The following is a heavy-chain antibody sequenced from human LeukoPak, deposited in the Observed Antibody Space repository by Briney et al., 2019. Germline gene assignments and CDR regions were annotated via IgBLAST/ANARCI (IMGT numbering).Heavy chain of an antibody. CDR1: GFTFSSCG. Sequence: PGGSLRLSCAASGFTFSSCGMSWVRQAPGKGLEWFSAISDSGDYTYYADSVKGRFTISRDNSKNTLYLQMNSLRVEDTAVYYCASKSWGQGTLVTVSS. CDR2: ISDSGDYT. CDR3: ASKS. V-gene: IGHV3-23*01. J-gene: IGHJ5*02.